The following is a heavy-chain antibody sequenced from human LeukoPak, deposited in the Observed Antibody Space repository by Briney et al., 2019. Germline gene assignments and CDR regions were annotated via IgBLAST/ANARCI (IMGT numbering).Heavy chain of an antibody. CDR1: GYSISSGYY. D-gene: IGHD3-16*01. Sequence: KPSETLSLTCAVSGYSISSGYYWGWIRQPPGKGLEWIGSIYHSGSTYYNPSLKSRVTISVDTSKNQFSLKLSSVTAADTTVYYCARGRGFDYWGQGTLVTVSS. CDR2: IYHSGST. V-gene: IGHV4-38-2*01. J-gene: IGHJ4*02. CDR3: ARGRGFDY.